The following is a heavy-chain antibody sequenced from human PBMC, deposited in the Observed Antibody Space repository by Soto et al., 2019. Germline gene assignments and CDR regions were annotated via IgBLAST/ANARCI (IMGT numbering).Heavy chain of an antibody. CDR1: GFTFSSYG. V-gene: IGHV3-30*18. CDR3: AKDVDGYNEGDNWFDP. Sequence: PGGSLRLSCAASGFTFSSYGMHWVRQAPGKGLEWVAVISYDGSNKYYADSVKGRFTISRDNSKNTLYLQMNSLRAEDTAVYYCAKDVDGYNEGDNWFDPWGQGTLVTVSS. D-gene: IGHD5-12*01. J-gene: IGHJ5*02. CDR2: ISYDGSNK.